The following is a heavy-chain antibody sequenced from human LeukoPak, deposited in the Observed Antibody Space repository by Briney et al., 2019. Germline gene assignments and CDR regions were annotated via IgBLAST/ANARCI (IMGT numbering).Heavy chain of an antibody. J-gene: IGHJ4*02. CDR2: IYSGGST. CDR1: GFTLSSNY. D-gene: IGHD3-9*01. V-gene: IGHV3-53*04. CDR3: ARSYYDILTGPGPFDY. Sequence: PGGSLRLSCAASGFTLSSNYMSWVRQAPGKGLEWVSVIYSGGSTYYADSVKGRFTISRHNSKNTLYLQMNSLRAEDAAVYYCARSYYDILTGPGPFDYWGQGTLVTVSS.